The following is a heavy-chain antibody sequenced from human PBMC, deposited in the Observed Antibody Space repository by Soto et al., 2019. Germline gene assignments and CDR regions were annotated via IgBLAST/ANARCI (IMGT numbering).Heavy chain of an antibody. D-gene: IGHD3-3*01. CDR3: ARWWSGSRQGFDP. J-gene: IGHJ5*02. CDR1: GGSISSGDYY. V-gene: IGHV4-31*03. CDR2: IYYSGST. Sequence: QVQLQESGPGLVKPSQTLSLTCTVSGGSISSGDYYWSWIRQHPGKGLEWIGYIYYSGSTYYNPSLQSRVTITVETSKTQFSLKPSSVTAADTAVYYCARWWSGSRQGFDPWGQGTLVTVSS.